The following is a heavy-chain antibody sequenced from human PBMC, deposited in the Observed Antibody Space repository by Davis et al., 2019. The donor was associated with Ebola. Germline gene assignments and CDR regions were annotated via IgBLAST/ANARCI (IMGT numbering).Heavy chain of an antibody. D-gene: IGHD3-9*01. Sequence: GESLKISCAASGFTLSSYGMHWVRQAPGKGLEWVAVIWYDGSNKYYADSVKGRFTISRDNSKNTLYLQMNSLRAEDTAVYYCARWVDWLGLDYWGQGTLVTVSS. CDR1: GFTLSSYG. CDR3: ARWVDWLGLDY. J-gene: IGHJ4*02. CDR2: IWYDGSNK. V-gene: IGHV3-33*01.